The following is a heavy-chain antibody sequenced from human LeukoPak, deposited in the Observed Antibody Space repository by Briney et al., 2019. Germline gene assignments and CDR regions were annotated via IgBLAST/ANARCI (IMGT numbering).Heavy chain of an antibody. V-gene: IGHV4-39*07. Sequence: PSETLSLTCTVSGGSISSSSYYWGWIRQPPGKGLEWIGSIYYSGSTYYNPSLKSRVTISVDTSKNQFSLKLSSVTAADTAVYYCARGPSAMVRGVKRGYGMDVWGQGTTVTVSS. CDR2: IYYSGST. CDR3: ARGPSAMVRGVKRGYGMDV. D-gene: IGHD3-10*01. CDR1: GGSISSSSYY. J-gene: IGHJ6*02.